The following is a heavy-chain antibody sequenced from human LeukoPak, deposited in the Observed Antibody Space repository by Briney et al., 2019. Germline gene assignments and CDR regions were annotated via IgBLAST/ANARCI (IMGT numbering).Heavy chain of an antibody. Sequence: GESLKISCKGSGYSFANYFIAWVRQMPGKGLEWMGIIYPGDPETRYSPSFQGQVTISADKSINTAYLQWSSLKASDTAMYYCARRRLANKKYYYYYYGLDVWGQGTTVTVSS. CDR1: GYSFANYF. V-gene: IGHV5-51*01. CDR2: IYPGDPET. CDR3: ARRRLANKKYYYYYYGLDV. J-gene: IGHJ6*02. D-gene: IGHD3-9*01.